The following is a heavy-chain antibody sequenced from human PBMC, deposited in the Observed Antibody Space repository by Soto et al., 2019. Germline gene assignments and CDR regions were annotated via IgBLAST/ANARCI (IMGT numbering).Heavy chain of an antibody. CDR3: AKGISRASSFDN. D-gene: IGHD2-2*01. V-gene: IGHV3-23*01. J-gene: IGHJ4*02. CDR2: ISGSGGRT. CDR1: GFTFSHHD. Sequence: EVHLLESGGGLVQPGGSLRLSCAASGFTFSHHDMSWVRQSPGKGLEWVSAISGSGGRTHYADYVKGRFTISRDNSKNMRSLQMNSLRAEDTAVYHGAKGISRASSFDNCGRGTLVTVSS.